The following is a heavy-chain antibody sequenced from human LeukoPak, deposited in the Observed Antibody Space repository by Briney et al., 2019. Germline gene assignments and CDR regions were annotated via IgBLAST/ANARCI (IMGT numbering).Heavy chain of an antibody. CDR3: AREKISIAAAGTPPFDY. CDR1: GGPISSSSYY. D-gene: IGHD6-13*01. V-gene: IGHV4-39*02. CDR2: IYYSGST. J-gene: IGHJ4*02. Sequence: PSETLSLTCTVSGGPISSSSYYWGWIRQPPGKGLEWIGSIYYSGSTYYNPSLKSRVTISVDTSKNRSSLKLSSVTAADTAVYYCAREKISIAAAGTPPFDYWGQGTLVTVSS.